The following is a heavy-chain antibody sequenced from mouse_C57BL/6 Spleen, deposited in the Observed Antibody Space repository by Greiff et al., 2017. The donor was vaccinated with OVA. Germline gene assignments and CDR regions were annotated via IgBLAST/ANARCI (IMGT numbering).Heavy chain of an antibody. CDR2: IDPSDSYT. V-gene: IGHV1-59*01. J-gene: IGHJ2*01. D-gene: IGHD1-1*01. CDR3: ARFPITTGVAEDD. CDR1: GYTFTSYW. Sequence: QVQLQQSGAELVRPGTSVKLSCKASGYTFTSYWMHWVKQRPGQGLEWIGVIDPSDSYTNYNQKFKGKATLTVDTSSSTAYMQLSSLTSEDSAVYYGARFPITTGVAEDDWGQGTTLTVSS.